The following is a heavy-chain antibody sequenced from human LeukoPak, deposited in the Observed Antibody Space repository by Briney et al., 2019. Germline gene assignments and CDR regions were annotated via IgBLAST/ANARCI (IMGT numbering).Heavy chain of an antibody. CDR2: ISAYNGNT. Sequence: VASVKVSCKASGYTFTSYGISWVRQAPGQGLEWMGWISAYNGNTNYAQKLQGRVTMTTDTSTSTAYMGLSSLRSDDTAVYYCARDSQGIAVDRLFDSWGQGTLVTVSS. D-gene: IGHD6-19*01. CDR1: GYTFTSYG. V-gene: IGHV1-18*01. J-gene: IGHJ4*02. CDR3: ARDSQGIAVDRLFDS.